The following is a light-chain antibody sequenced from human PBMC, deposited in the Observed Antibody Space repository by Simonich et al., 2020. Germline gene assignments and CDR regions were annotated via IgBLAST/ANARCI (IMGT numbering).Light chain of an antibody. V-gene: IGLV4-60*03. Sequence: QPVLTQSSSASASLGSSVKLTCTLSSGHSSYIIAWHQQQPGKAPRYLMKLEGSGSYNKGSGVPDRFSGSSSGSDRYLTISNLQSGDEADYYCETWDSNTHWVFGGGTKLTVL. CDR2: LEGSGSY. J-gene: IGLJ3*02. CDR1: SGHSSYI. CDR3: ETWDSNTHWV.